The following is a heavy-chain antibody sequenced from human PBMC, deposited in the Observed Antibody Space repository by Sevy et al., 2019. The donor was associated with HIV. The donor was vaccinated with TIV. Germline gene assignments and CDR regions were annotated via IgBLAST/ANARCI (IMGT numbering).Heavy chain of an antibody. V-gene: IGHV4-39*01. CDR1: GGSISSSSYY. D-gene: IGHD1-26*01. CDR3: ARHMDSGTYGHPGFDY. Sequence: SETLSLTCTVSGGSISSSSYYWGCIRQPPGKGLEWIGSMYYSGSTYYNPSLKSRVTISVDTFMNQFSLKRSSVTAADTAVYYCARHMDSGTYGHPGFDYWGQGTLVTVSS. CDR2: MYYSGST. J-gene: IGHJ4*02.